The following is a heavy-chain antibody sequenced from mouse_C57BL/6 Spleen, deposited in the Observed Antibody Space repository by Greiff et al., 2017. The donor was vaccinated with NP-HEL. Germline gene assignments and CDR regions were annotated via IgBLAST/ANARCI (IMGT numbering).Heavy chain of an antibody. CDR3: ARGDYYGSNAMDY. CDR2: IYPGSGST. D-gene: IGHD1-1*01. CDR1: GYTFTSYW. Sequence: QVQLKQPGAELVKPGASVKMSCKASGYTFTSYWITWVKQRPGQGLEWIGDIYPGSGSTNYNEKFKSKATLTVDTSSSTAYMQLSSLTSEDSAVYYCARGDYYGSNAMDYWGQGTSVTVSS. J-gene: IGHJ4*01. V-gene: IGHV1-55*01.